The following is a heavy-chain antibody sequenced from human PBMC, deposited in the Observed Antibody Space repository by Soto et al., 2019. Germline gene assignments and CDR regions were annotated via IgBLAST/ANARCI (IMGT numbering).Heavy chain of an antibody. CDR1: GFTFSSYS. Sequence: EVQLVESGGGLVKPGGSLRLSCAASGFTFSSYSMNWVRQAPGKGLEWVSSISSSSSYIYYADSVKGRFTIARDNAKNSLYLQMNSLRAEDTAVYYCARDLYSSSARYFDYWGQGTLVTVSS. J-gene: IGHJ4*02. CDR2: ISSSSSYI. V-gene: IGHV3-21*01. CDR3: ARDLYSSSARYFDY. D-gene: IGHD6-6*01.